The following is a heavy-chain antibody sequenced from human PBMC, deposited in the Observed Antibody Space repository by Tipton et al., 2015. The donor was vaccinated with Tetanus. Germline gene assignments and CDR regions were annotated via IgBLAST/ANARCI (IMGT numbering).Heavy chain of an antibody. J-gene: IGHJ4*02. Sequence: SLRLSCAVSGFTFEDYAMHWIRQASGRGLEWVSGISWNSGSIGYADSVKGRFTISRDNAKNSLYLQMNSLRPDDTALYYCAKDVHTRMVTIDHWGQGTQVTVSS. CDR2: ISWNSGSI. CDR3: AKDVHTRMVTIDH. D-gene: IGHD5-18*01. V-gene: IGHV3-9*01. CDR1: GFTFEDYA.